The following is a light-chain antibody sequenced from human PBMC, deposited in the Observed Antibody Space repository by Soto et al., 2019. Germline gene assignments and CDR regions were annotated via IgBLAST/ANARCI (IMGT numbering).Light chain of an antibody. CDR3: QQYGSSPQRT. J-gene: IGKJ2*01. Sequence: EIVLTQSPGTLSLSPGERATLSCRASQSVSSSYLAWYQQKPGQAPRLLIYGASSRATGIPDRFSGSGSGTDLTLTISRLEPEDFAVYYCQQYGSSPQRTFGQGTKLEIK. V-gene: IGKV3-20*01. CDR2: GAS. CDR1: QSVSSSY.